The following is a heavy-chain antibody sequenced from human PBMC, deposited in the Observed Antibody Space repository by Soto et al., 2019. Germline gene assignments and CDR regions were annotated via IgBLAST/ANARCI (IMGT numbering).Heavy chain of an antibody. CDR2: IVVGSGNT. J-gene: IGHJ6*03. CDR3: AAGERQQLARGDRDYYYYMDV. CDR1: GFTFTSSA. Sequence: ASVKVSCKASGFTFTSSAMQWVRQARGQRLEWIGWIVVGSGNTNYAQKFQERVTITRDMSTSTAYMELSSLRSEDTAVYYCAAGERQQLARGDRDYYYYMDVWGKGTTVTVSS. D-gene: IGHD6-13*01. V-gene: IGHV1-58*02.